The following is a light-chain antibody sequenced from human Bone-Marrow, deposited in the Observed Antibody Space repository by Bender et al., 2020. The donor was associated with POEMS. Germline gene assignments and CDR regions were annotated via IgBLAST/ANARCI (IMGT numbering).Light chain of an antibody. CDR1: SSEIGDHKF. CDR3: SSYTGSDSVV. Sequence: QSALTQPASVSGSPGQSITISCTGISSEIGDHKFVSWYQNHPGKAPKLIIYEVTKRPSGVSNRFAGSKSGNTASLTISGLQAEDEGDYFCSSYTGSDSVVFGTGTRVTV. CDR2: EVT. J-gene: IGLJ1*01. V-gene: IGLV2-23*02.